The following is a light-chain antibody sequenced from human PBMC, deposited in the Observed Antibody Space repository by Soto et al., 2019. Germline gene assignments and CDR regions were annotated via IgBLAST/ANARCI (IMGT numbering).Light chain of an antibody. V-gene: IGKV3-15*01. CDR1: QSVSSN. Sequence: EIVMTQSPATLSVSPGERATLSCRASQSVSSNLAWYRQKPGQAHRLLIYGASTRATGIPARFSGSGSGTEVTLNISSRQSEDFAVYYCQQYNNWPPWTVGQGTKLEIK. CDR3: QQYNNWPPWT. J-gene: IGKJ2*02. CDR2: GAS.